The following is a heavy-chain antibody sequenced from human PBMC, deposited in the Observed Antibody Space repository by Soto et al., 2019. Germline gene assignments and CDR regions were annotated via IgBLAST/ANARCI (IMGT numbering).Heavy chain of an antibody. D-gene: IGHD5-12*01. J-gene: IGHJ4*02. CDR1: GGSISSYY. CDR3: ARSRWLQLLIDY. V-gene: IGHV4-59*01. CDR2: IYYSGST. Sequence: ETLSLTCTVSGGSISSYYWSWIRQPPGEGLEWIGYIYYSGSTNYNPSLKSRVTISVDTSKNQFSLKLSSVTAADTAVYYCARSRWLQLLIDYWGQGTLVTVS.